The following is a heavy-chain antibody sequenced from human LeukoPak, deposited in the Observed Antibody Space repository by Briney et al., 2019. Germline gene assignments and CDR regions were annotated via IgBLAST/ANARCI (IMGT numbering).Heavy chain of an antibody. D-gene: IGHD3-3*01. J-gene: IGHJ6*03. CDR3: AATGYDFWSGYMNPDYYYYMDV. Sequence: PSETLSLTCTVSRGSISSYYWSWIRQPPGKGLEWIGYIYYSGSTNYNPSLKSRVTISVDTSKNQFSLKLSSVTAADTAVYYCAATGYDFWSGYMNPDYYYYMDVWGKGTTVTVSS. CDR2: IYYSGST. V-gene: IGHV4-59*01. CDR1: RGSISSYY.